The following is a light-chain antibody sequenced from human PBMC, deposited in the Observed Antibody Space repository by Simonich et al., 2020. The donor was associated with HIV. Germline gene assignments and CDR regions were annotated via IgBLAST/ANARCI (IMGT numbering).Light chain of an antibody. J-gene: IGLJ2*01. V-gene: IGLV2-14*02. CDR1: SSDVGSYMF. CDR3: SSYTSSSTVV. CDR2: EGS. Sequence: QSALTQPASVSGSPGQSITISCTGTSSDVGSYMFVSWYQQHSGKAPKLMIYEGSKRPSGVSNRFSGSKSGNTASLTISGLQAEDEADYYCSSYTSSSTVVFGGGTKLTVL.